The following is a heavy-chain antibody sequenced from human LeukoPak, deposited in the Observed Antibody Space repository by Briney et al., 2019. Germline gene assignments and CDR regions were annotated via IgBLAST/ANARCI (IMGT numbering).Heavy chain of an antibody. CDR3: TRLKVGVGSFDY. CDR1: GFTFSNAW. J-gene: IGHJ4*02. Sequence: GESLRLSCPAASGFTFSNAWMSWVRRAPGKGLEWVRRIKTKTDGETTDYAAPVKGRFTISRDDSKNTLYLQMNSLNTEDTAVYYCTRLKVGVGSFDYWGQGILVTVSS. CDR2: IKTKTDGETT. V-gene: IGHV3-15*01. D-gene: IGHD1-26*01.